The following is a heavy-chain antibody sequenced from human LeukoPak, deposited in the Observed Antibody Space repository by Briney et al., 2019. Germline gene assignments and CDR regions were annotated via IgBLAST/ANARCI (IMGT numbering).Heavy chain of an antibody. J-gene: IGHJ2*01. CDR2: IWYDGSDK. D-gene: IGHD5-24*01. V-gene: IGHV3-33*01. CDR3: ARDLEVGRWPLWHFDL. CDR1: GLTFRNYG. Sequence: GGSLRLSCAASGLTFRNYGMHWVRQAPGKGLEWGAVIWYDGSDKYYADSVKGRFATSRDKSKNTLYLQMNSLRAEDTAVCCCARDLEVGRWPLWHFDLWGRGTLVTVSS.